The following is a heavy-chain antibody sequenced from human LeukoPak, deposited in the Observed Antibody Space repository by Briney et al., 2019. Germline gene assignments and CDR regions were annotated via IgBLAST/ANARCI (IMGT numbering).Heavy chain of an antibody. V-gene: IGHV1-69*13. CDR3: ARTLYSSSWSSMYYFDY. Sequence: ASVKVSCKASGGTFSSYAISWVRQAPGQGLEWMGGIIPIFGTANYAQKFHGRVTITADESTSTAYMELSSLRSEDTAVYYCARTLYSSSWSSMYYFDYWGQGTLVTVSS. J-gene: IGHJ4*02. D-gene: IGHD6-13*01. CDR1: GGTFSSYA. CDR2: IIPIFGTA.